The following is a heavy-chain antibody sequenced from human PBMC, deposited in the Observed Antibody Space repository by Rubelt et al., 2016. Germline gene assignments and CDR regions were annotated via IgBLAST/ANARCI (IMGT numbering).Heavy chain of an antibody. Sequence: QVQLVQSGPELKKPGASVTVSCKASGYPFGTYDINWVRQATGQGLEWMGWMRPIGGSIGYAQKVQGRVTMTRNTSISTAYMELSGLRPEETAGYYCARGIDAGVDYWGQGTLVTVSS. CDR3: ARGIDAGVDY. J-gene: IGHJ4*02. CDR1: GYPFGTYD. D-gene: IGHD2-15*01. CDR2: MRPIGGSI. V-gene: IGHV1-8*01.